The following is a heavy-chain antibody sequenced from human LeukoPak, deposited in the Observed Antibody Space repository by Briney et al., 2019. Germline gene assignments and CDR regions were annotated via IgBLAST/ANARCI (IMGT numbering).Heavy chain of an antibody. CDR2: IKQDGSEK. CDR1: GFTFSSYW. J-gene: IGHJ4*02. Sequence: PGRSLRLSCAASGFTFSSYWMSWVRQAPGKGLEWVANIKQDGSEKYYVDSVKGRFTISRDNAKNSLYLQMNSLRAEDTAVYYCARAMVGATWYYFDYWGQGTLVTVSS. D-gene: IGHD1-26*01. CDR3: ARAMVGATWYYFDY. V-gene: IGHV3-7*03.